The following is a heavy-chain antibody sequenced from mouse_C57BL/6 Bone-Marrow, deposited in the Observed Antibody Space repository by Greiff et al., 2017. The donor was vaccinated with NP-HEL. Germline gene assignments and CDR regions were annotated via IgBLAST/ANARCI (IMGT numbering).Heavy chain of an antibody. D-gene: IGHD1-1*01. V-gene: IGHV1-4*01. CDR2: INPSSGYT. Sequence: QVQLKQSGAELARPGASVKMSCKASGYTFTSYTMHWVKQRPGQGLEWIGYINPSSGYTKYNQKFKDKATLTADKSSSTAYMQLSSLTSEDSAVYYCARFGGSSYWYFDVWGTGTTVTVSS. J-gene: IGHJ1*03. CDR1: GYTFTSYT. CDR3: ARFGGSSYWYFDV.